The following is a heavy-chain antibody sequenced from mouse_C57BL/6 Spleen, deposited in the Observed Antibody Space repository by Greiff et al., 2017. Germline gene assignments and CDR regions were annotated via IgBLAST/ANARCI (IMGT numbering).Heavy chain of an antibody. V-gene: IGHV2-5*01. D-gene: IGHD1-3*01. Sequence: VKLVESGPGLVQPSQSLSITCTVSGFSLTSYGVHWVRQSPGKGLEWLGVIWRGGSTDYNAAFMSRLSITKDNSKSQVFFKMNSLQADDASIYYCAGGSSVWFAYWGQGTLVTVSA. J-gene: IGHJ3*01. CDR2: IWRGGST. CDR1: GFSLTSYG. CDR3: AGGSSVWFAY.